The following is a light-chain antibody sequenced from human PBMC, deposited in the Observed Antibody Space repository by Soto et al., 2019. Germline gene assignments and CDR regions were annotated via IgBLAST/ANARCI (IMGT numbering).Light chain of an antibody. J-gene: IGLJ1*01. V-gene: IGLV1-40*01. CDR3: QSYDSSNYV. Sequence: QSVLTQPPSVSGAPGQRVTISCTGSSSNIGAGYDVHWYQQLPGTAPKPLIYGNSNRPSGVPDRFSGSKSGTSASLAITGLQAEDEADYYCQSYDSSNYVFGTGTKLTVL. CDR2: GNS. CDR1: SSNIGAGYD.